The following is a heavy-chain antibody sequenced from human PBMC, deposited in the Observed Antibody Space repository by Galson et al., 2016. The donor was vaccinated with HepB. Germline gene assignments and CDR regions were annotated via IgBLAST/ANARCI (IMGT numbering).Heavy chain of an antibody. CDR2: IYWDEDK. CDR1: GFSLSTSRLA. V-gene: IGHV2-5*02. Sequence: PALVKPTQTLTLTCTFSGFSLSTSRLAVGWIRQPPGKALEWLAPIYWDEDKRYNPSLKSRLTITKDTTRNHVVLTMTNMDPEDTATYYCARRAIVGAQFDYWGQGILVTVSS. J-gene: IGHJ4*02. D-gene: IGHD1-26*01. CDR3: ARRAIVGAQFDY.